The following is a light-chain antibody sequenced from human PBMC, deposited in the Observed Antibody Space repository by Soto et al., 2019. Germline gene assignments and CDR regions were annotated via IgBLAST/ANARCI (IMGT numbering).Light chain of an antibody. CDR1: QSIGSW. Sequence: DIQMSQSPSTLSASVGDRVTITFRASQSIGSWLAWYQQKPGKAPNLLIYKASSLESGVPSRFSGSGSGTEFTVTISSLQPEDFATYYCQQFNSYPWTFGQGTKVDI. V-gene: IGKV1-5*03. CDR2: KAS. J-gene: IGKJ1*01. CDR3: QQFNSYPWT.